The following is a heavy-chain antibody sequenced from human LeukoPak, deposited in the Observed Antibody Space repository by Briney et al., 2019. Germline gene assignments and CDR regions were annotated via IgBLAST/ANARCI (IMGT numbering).Heavy chain of an antibody. D-gene: IGHD4/OR15-4a*01. V-gene: IGHV3-23*01. Sequence: AGSLRLSCAASGFTFSSYAMSWVRQAPEKGLEWVATISSSDGGTYYADSVKGRFTISRDNSKTTLYLQLSSLRTEDTAVYYSVMGASDNPLDYGGQGTLVTVSA. CDR1: GFTFSSYA. CDR2: ISSSDGGT. J-gene: IGHJ4*02. CDR3: VMGASDNPLDY.